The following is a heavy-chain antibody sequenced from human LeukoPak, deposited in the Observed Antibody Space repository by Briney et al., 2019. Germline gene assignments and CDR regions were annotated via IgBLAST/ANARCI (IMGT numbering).Heavy chain of an antibody. V-gene: IGHV3-21*04. J-gene: IGHJ4*02. CDR2: ISSSSSYI. D-gene: IGHD5-18*01. Sequence: GGSLRLSCAASGFTFSSYSMNWVRQAPGEGLEWVSSISSSSSYIYYADSVKGRFTISRDNSKNTLYLQMNSLRAEDTAVYYCAKQLPSDYWGQGTLVTVSS. CDR1: GFTFSSYS. CDR3: AKQLPSDY.